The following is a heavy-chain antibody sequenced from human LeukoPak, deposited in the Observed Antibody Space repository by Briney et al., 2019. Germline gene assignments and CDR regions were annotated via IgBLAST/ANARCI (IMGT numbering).Heavy chain of an antibody. J-gene: IGHJ1*01. CDR2: IYPGDSDT. CDR3: ARSRPLGELSFAYFQH. V-gene: IGHV5-51*01. D-gene: IGHD3-16*02. CDR1: GYGFTSYW. Sequence: GAALQISCKGAGYGFTSYWIGWVRRMPGKGVEGMGIIYPGDSDTRYSPSFQGQVTISADKSISTAYLQWSSLKASDTAMYYCARSRPLGELSFAYFQHWGQGTLVTVSS.